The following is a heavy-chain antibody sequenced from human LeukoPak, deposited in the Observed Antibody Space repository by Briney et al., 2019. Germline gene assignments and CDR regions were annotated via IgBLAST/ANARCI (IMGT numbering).Heavy chain of an antibody. CDR1: GFTFSSYE. Sequence: GGSLRLSCAASGFTFSSYEMNWVRQAPGKGLVWVSRINSDGINISYADSVKGRFTISRDNAKNTLNLQMNSLRAEDTAVYYCARDLGQYYDTSDNWFDPWGQGTLVTVSS. CDR2: INSDGINI. D-gene: IGHD3-22*01. CDR3: ARDLGQYYDTSDNWFDP. J-gene: IGHJ5*02. V-gene: IGHV3-74*01.